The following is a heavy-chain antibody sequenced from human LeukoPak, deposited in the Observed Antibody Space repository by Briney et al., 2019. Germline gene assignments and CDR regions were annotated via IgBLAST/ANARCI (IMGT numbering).Heavy chain of an antibody. Sequence: PGGSLRLSCAASGFTFSSYAMHWVRQAPGKGLEWEAFIRYDGSNKYYADSVKGRFTISRDNSKNTLYLQMNSLRAEDTAVYYCAKDLSPPPWGSSSSGVDYWGQGTLVTVSS. D-gene: IGHD6-6*01. CDR3: AKDLSPPPWGSSSSGVDY. V-gene: IGHV3-30*02. CDR2: IRYDGSNK. J-gene: IGHJ4*02. CDR1: GFTFSSYA.